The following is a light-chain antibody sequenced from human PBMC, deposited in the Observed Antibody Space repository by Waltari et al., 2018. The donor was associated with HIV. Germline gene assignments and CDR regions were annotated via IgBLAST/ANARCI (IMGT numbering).Light chain of an antibody. CDR3: GTWDSSLSAVV. J-gene: IGLJ2*01. Sequence: QSVLTQPPSVSAAPGQKVTISCSGSGSNMGNNYVSWYQQVPGTAPKGLIYDNNKRPSGILDRFSGSKSGTSATLGITGLQTGDEADYYCGTWDSSLSAVVFGGGTKLTVL. CDR1: GSNMGNNY. CDR2: DNN. V-gene: IGLV1-51*01.